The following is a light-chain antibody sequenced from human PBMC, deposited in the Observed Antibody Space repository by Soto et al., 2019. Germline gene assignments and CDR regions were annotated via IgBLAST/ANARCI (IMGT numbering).Light chain of an antibody. CDR1: QTVSSY. CDR3: QQSNNWPRT. V-gene: IGKV3-15*01. Sequence: EIVMTQSPATLSVSLGERATLSCRASQTVSSYLAWYQQKPGQAPRLLIYDASTRATGIPARFSGSGSGTEFTLTISSLQPEDFAVYYCQQSNNWPRTFGQGTKVDIK. J-gene: IGKJ1*01. CDR2: DAS.